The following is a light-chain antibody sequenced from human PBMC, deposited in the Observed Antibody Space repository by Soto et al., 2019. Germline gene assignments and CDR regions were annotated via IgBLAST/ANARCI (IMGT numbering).Light chain of an antibody. Sequence: QTVVTQKPSFSVSPGGTVTLTCGLTSGSVSTTYYPSWYQQTPGQAPRTLIYSTNARSSGVPDRFSGSILGNKAALTITGAQADDESDYYCVLYMGGGIWVFGGGTKLTVL. CDR2: STN. CDR1: SGSVSTTYY. V-gene: IGLV8-61*01. J-gene: IGLJ2*01. CDR3: VLYMGGGIWV.